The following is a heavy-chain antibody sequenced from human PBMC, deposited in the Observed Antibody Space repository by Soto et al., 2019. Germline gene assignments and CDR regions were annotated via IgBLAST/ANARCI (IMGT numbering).Heavy chain of an antibody. V-gene: IGHV4-30-2*01. Sequence: SETLSLTCAVSGCSISSGGYSWSWIRQPPGKGLEWIGYIYHSGSTYYNPSLKSRVTISVDRSKNQFYLKLSAVTAADTAVYYCAREGYYYDRSGYYYQRGGFDYWGQGTLVTVSS. J-gene: IGHJ4*02. D-gene: IGHD3-22*01. CDR3: AREGYYYDRSGYYYQRGGFDY. CDR1: GCSISSGGYS. CDR2: IYHSGST.